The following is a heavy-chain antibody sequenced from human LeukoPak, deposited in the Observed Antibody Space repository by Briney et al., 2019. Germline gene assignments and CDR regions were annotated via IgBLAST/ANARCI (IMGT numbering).Heavy chain of an antibody. D-gene: IGHD3-16*01. CDR3: VRLTDYFFDY. CDR1: GFTFSSYA. J-gene: IGHJ4*02. CDR2: ISGSGGDT. V-gene: IGHV3-23*01. Sequence: GGSLRLSCAASGFTFSSYAMSWVRQAPGKGLEWVSAISGSGGDTYYADSVKGRFTISRDNSRDTLYLQMSSLRAEDTAIYYCVRLTDYFFDYWGQGSLVTVSS.